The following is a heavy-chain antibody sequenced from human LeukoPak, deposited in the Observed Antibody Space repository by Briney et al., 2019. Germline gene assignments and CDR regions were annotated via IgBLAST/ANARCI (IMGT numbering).Heavy chain of an antibody. J-gene: IGHJ3*02. CDR3: AREANSCWNDAFDI. Sequence: PSETLSLTCAVSGGSISSRYWGCWVRQPPGKGLEWIGEIYHSGSTHYTPPLKSPVITSVDKSKNPFSLKLSSVTAADTAVYYCAREANSCWNDAFDIWGQETMVTVSS. D-gene: IGHD6-19*01. CDR2: IYHSGST. CDR1: GGSISSRYW. V-gene: IGHV4-4*02.